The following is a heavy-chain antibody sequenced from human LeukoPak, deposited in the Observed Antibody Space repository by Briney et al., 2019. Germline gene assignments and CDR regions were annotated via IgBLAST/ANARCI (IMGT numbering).Heavy chain of an antibody. CDR1: GFTFSTYA. CDR2: IWYDGSNK. D-gene: IGHD2-21*02. J-gene: IGHJ3*02. Sequence: PGGSLRLSCAASGFTFSTYAVNWVRQAPGKGLEWVSVIWYDGSNKYYADSVKGRFTVSRDNSKNTLYLQMNSLRAEDTAVYYCVRIQLAYCGGDCTDAFDIWGRGTMVTVSS. CDR3: VRIQLAYCGGDCTDAFDI. V-gene: IGHV3-33*08.